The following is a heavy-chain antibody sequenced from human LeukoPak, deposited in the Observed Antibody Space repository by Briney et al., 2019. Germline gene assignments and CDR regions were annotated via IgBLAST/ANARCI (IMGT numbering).Heavy chain of an antibody. D-gene: IGHD6-13*01. V-gene: IGHV3-23*01. J-gene: IGHJ4*02. CDR2: ISGSGRST. CDR3: AMEIAAPLCFDY. Sequence: GGSLRLSCAASGFTFSSYWMSWVRQAPGKGLEWVSAISGSGRSTYYADSVKGRFTISRDNSKNTLYLQMNSLRAEDTAVYYCAMEIAAPLCFDYWGQGTLVTVSS. CDR1: GFTFSSYW.